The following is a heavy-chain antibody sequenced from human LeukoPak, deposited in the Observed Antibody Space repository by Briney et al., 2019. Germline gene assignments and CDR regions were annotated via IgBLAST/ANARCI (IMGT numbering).Heavy chain of an antibody. D-gene: IGHD6-13*01. Sequence: GSLRLSCAASGFTFRSYAMSWVRQAPGSGLEWVSTIRAGGDSTNYADSVKGRFTISRDDTKNTLFLQMNGLRAEDTAVYYCAKRTDYSNNWYSFDYWGQGTLVTVSS. J-gene: IGHJ4*02. CDR1: GFTFRSYA. V-gene: IGHV3-23*01. CDR3: AKRTDYSNNWYSFDY. CDR2: IRAGGDST.